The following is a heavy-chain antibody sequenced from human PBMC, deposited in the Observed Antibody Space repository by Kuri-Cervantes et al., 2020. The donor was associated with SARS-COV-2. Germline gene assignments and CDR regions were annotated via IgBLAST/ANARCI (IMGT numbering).Heavy chain of an antibody. CDR1: GLSFSSYA. Sequence: GGSLRLSCVASGLSFSSYAMNWVRQAPGKGLEWVSGITSTSSQTYYADSVKGRFTIARDNAKNSLYLQMNSLRAGDTAAYYCAKGLIYYDTGVTVWGQGTTVTVSS. CDR3: AKGLIYYDTGVTV. CDR2: ITSTSSQT. J-gene: IGHJ6*02. V-gene: IGHV3-21*04. D-gene: IGHD3-22*01.